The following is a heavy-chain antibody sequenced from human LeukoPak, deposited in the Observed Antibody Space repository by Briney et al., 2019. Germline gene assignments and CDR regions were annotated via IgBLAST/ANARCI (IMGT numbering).Heavy chain of an antibody. D-gene: IGHD6-19*01. V-gene: IGHV3-48*01. J-gene: IGHJ4*02. CDR1: GFTFSSYS. CDR3: ARDPDPYSSGWYYFDY. Sequence: QPGGSLRLSCAASGFTFSSYSMNWVRQAPGKGLEWVSYISSSSSTIYYADSVKGRFTISRDNAKNSLYLQMNSLRAEDTAVYYCARDPDPYSSGWYYFDYWGQGTLVTVSS. CDR2: ISSSSSTI.